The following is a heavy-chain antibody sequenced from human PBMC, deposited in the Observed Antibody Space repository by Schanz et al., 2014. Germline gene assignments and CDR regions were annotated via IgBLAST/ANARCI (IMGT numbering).Heavy chain of an antibody. CDR1: GGTFSSYT. CDR3: ARGTMPGTFDI. CDR2: IIPVLNIA. J-gene: IGHJ3*02. V-gene: IGHV1-69*02. Sequence: QVQLEQSGAEVKKPGSSVKVSCKASGGTFSSYTISWMRQAPGQGLEWMGKIIPVLNIATYAQRFQGRVSITADTSTSTAYMELSSLRYEDTALYYCARGTMPGTFDIWGQGTMVAVSS. D-gene: IGHD2-2*01.